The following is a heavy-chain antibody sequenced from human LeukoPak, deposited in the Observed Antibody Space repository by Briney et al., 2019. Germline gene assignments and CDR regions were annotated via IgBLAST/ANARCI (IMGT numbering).Heavy chain of an antibody. CDR3: ARHEKYCSGGSCYRGRFAFDI. CDR1: GGSISSYY. D-gene: IGHD2-15*01. Sequence: SETLSLTCTVSGGSISSYYWSWIRQPPGKGLEWIGYIYYSGSTNYNPSLKSRVTISVDTSKNQFSLKLSSVTAADTAVYYCARHEKYCSGGSCYRGRFAFDIWGQGTMVTVSS. CDR2: IYYSGST. J-gene: IGHJ3*02. V-gene: IGHV4-59*08.